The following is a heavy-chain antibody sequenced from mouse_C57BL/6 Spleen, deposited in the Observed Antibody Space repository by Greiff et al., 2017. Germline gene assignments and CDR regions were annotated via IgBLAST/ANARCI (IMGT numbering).Heavy chain of an antibody. CDR1: GYTFTGYW. V-gene: IGHV1-9*01. J-gene: IGHJ2*01. CDR2: ILPGSGST. Sequence: VQLQQSGPELMKPGASVKLSCKATGYTFTGYWIEWVKQRTGHGLEWIGEILPGSGSTNYNEKFKGKATFTADTSSNTAYMQLNRLTTEDSAIYYCAGLSHSAGYVTSPFDYWGQGTTLTVSS. CDR3: AGLSHSAGYVTSPFDY. D-gene: IGHD3-2*02.